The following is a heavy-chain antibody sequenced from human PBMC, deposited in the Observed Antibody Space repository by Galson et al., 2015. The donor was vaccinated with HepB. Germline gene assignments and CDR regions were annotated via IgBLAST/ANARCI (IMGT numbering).Heavy chain of an antibody. CDR2: IIPILGIA. D-gene: IGHD3-10*01. V-gene: IGHV1-69*02. J-gene: IGHJ5*02. Sequence: VSCKASGGTFSSYTISWVRQAPGQGLEWMGRIIPILGIANYAQKFQGRVTITADKSTSTAYMELRSLRSDDTAVYYCARKQYGSGLFDPWGQGTLVTVSS. CDR1: GGTFSSYT. CDR3: ARKQYGSGLFDP.